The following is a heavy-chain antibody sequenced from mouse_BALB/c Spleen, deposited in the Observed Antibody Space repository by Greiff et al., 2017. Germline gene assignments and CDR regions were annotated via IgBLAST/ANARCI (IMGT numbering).Heavy chain of an antibody. CDR1: GFTFTDYY. Sequence: EVQLQQSGAELVKPGASVKLSCKASGFTFTDYYMHWVKQRPGQGLEWIGWIDPENGNTIYDPKFQGKASITADTSSNTAYLQLSSLTSEDTAVYYCARGLRRRPLDYWGQGTLVTVSA. CDR2: IDPENGNT. CDR3: ARGLRRRPLDY. J-gene: IGHJ3*01. V-gene: IGHV14-1*02. D-gene: IGHD2-2*01.